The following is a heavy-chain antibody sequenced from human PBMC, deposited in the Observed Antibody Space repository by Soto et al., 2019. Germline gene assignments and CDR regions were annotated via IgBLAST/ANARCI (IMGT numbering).Heavy chain of an antibody. CDR1: GGTFSSYA. CDR2: IIPIFGTA. D-gene: IGHD2-15*01. CDR3: ARGGGSCYSECYYYGMDV. Sequence: QVQLVQSGAEVKKPGSSVKVSCTASGGTFSSYAISWVRQAPGQGLEWMGGIIPIFGTANYAQKFQGRVTITADESTSTAYMELSSLRSEDTAVYYCARGGGSCYSECYYYGMDVWGQGTTVTVSS. V-gene: IGHV1-69*01. J-gene: IGHJ6*02.